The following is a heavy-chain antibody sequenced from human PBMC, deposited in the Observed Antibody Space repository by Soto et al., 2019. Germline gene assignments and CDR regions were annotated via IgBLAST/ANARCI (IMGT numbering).Heavy chain of an antibody. CDR3: ARITSYSGSNYDSDYGMDV. J-gene: IGHJ6*02. D-gene: IGHD1-26*01. CDR1: GFSLSTSGMC. CDR2: IDWDDDK. Sequence: SGPTLVNPTQTLTLTCTFSGFSLSTSGMCVSWIRQPPGKALEWLALIDWDDDKYYSTSLKTRLTISKDTSKNQVVLTMTNMDPVDTATYYCARITSYSGSNYDSDYGMDVWVQGTMVTVS. V-gene: IGHV2-70*01.